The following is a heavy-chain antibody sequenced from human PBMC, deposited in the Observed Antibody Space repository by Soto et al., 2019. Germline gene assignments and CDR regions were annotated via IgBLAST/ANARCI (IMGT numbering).Heavy chain of an antibody. CDR2: ISGSGGST. CDR3: AKDRVYCSGGSCSGYYFDY. V-gene: IGHV3-23*01. Sequence: PGGSLRLSCAASGFTFSSYAMSWVRQAPGKGLEWVSAISGSGGSTYYADSVKGRFTISRDNSKNTLYLQMNSLRAEDTAVYYCAKDRVYCSGGSCSGYYFDYWGQGTLVTVSS. D-gene: IGHD2-15*01. J-gene: IGHJ4*02. CDR1: GFTFSSYA.